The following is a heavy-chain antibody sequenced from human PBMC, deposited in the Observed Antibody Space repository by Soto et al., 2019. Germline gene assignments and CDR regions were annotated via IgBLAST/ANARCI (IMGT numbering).Heavy chain of an antibody. CDR3: ARRYGSAFEI. CDR2: IYYSGST. CDR1: GGSISSYY. D-gene: IGHD3-10*01. V-gene: IGHV4-59*01. Sequence: SETLSLTCTVSGGSISSYYWSWIRQPPGKGLEWIGYIYYSGSTNYNPSLKSRVTISVDTSKNQFSLKLSSVTAADTAVYYCARRYGSAFEIWGQGTVVTVSS. J-gene: IGHJ3*02.